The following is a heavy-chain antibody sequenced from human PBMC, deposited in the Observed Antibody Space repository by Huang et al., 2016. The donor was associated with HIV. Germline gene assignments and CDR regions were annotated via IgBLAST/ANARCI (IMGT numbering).Heavy chain of an antibody. CDR2: ISTDGTIK. V-gene: IGHV3-30*01. CDR3: ARTGSYYYGSGIYHFGDY. CDR1: GFAFSSFA. D-gene: IGHD3-10*01. Sequence: GVVQPGRSLRLSCAASGFAFSSFAMHWIRQAPGKGLQWLAVISTDGTIKNYADSGGGRFTISRDNSKGTVYLQMNSLRPEDTAVYSCARTGSYYYGSGIYHFGDYWGQGTLVTVSS. J-gene: IGHJ4*02.